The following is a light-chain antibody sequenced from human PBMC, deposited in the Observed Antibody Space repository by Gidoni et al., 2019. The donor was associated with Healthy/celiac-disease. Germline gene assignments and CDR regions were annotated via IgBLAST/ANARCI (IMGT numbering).Light chain of an antibody. CDR2: GAS. CDR3: QQYGSSPQT. Sequence: EIVLTQSPGTLSLSPGERATLSCRASQSVSSSYLAWYQQKPGPAPRLLIYGASSRATGLPDRFSGSGSGTDFTLTISRLEPEDFAVYYCQQYGSSPQTFGQGTKVEIK. J-gene: IGKJ1*01. V-gene: IGKV3-20*01. CDR1: QSVSSSY.